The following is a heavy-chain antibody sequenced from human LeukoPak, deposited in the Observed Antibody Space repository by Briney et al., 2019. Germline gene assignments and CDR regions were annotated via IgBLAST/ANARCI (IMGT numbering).Heavy chain of an antibody. Sequence: ASVKVSCKASGYTFTGYYMHWVRQAPGQGLEWMGWINPNSGGTNYAQKFQGRVTMTRDTSISTAYMELSRLRSEDTAVCYCTTKYYYDSSDYYVIDYWGQGTLVIVSS. CDR3: TTKYYYDSSDYYVIDY. CDR1: GYTFTGYY. CDR2: INPNSGGT. V-gene: IGHV1-2*02. D-gene: IGHD3-22*01. J-gene: IGHJ4*02.